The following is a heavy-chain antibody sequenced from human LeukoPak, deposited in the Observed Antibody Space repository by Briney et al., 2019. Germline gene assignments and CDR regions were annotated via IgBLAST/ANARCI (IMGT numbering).Heavy chain of an antibody. CDR2: INHSGST. CDR1: GGSFSGYY. D-gene: IGHD3-22*01. V-gene: IGHV4-34*01. CDR3: ARGLRGYYYDSSGYNLEYFQH. Sequence: SETLSLTCAVYGGSFSGYYWSWIRQPPGKGLEWIGEINHSGSTNYNPSLKSRVTISVDTSKNQFPLKLSSVTAADTAVYYCARGLRGYYYDSSGYNLEYFQHWGQGTLVTVSS. J-gene: IGHJ1*01.